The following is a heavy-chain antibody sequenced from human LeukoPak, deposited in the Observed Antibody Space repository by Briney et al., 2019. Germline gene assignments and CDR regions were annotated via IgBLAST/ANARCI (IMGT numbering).Heavy chain of an antibody. D-gene: IGHD1-26*01. CDR1: GGSISSGDYY. J-gene: IGHJ4*02. CDR3: ARSNIVGATSPFDY. V-gene: IGHV4-30-4*08. CDR2: IYYSGST. Sequence: PSQTLSLTCTVSGGSISSGDYYWCWIRQPPGKGLEWIGYIYYSGSTYYNPSLKSRVTISVDTSKNQFSLKLSSVTAADTAVYYCARSNIVGATSPFDYWGQGTLVTVSS.